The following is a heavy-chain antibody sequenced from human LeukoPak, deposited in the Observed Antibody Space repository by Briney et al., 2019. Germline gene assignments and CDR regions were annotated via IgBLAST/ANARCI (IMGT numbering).Heavy chain of an antibody. Sequence: SETLSLTCTVSGGSISSSSYYWGWIRQPPGKGLEWIGSIYYSGSTYYNPSLKSRVTISVDTSKNQFSLKLSSVTAADTAVYYCARGHGIAAAGIRNYYYYMDVWGKGTTVTVSS. J-gene: IGHJ6*03. CDR1: GGSISSSSYY. V-gene: IGHV4-39*01. CDR2: IYYSGST. D-gene: IGHD6-13*01. CDR3: ARGHGIAAAGIRNYYYYMDV.